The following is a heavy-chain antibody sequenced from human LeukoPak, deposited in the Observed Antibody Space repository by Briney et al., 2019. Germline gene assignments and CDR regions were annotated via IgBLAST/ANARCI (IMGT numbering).Heavy chain of an antibody. V-gene: IGHV5-51*01. CDR3: ARTRGYSYGHDAFDF. CDR1: GYSFTSYC. Sequence: GESLKISCQGSGYSFTSYCICWVRQMPGKGLEWMGIIYPGDSDTRYSPSLQGQVTISGDKSTSTAYLQWSSLKASDTAMYYCARTRGYSYGHDAFDFWGQGTMVTVSS. CDR2: IYPGDSDT. J-gene: IGHJ3*01. D-gene: IGHD5-18*01.